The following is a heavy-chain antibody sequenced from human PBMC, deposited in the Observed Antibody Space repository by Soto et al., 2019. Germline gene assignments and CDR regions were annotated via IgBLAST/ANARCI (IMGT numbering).Heavy chain of an antibody. V-gene: IGHV1-69*13. CDR3: ARDGQQLVRGYYYYGMDV. CDR1: GGTFSSYA. Sequence: SVKVSCKASGGTFSSYAISWVRQAPGQGLEWMGGIIPIFGTANYAQKFQGRVTITADESTSTAYMELSSLRSEDTDVYYCARDGQQLVRGYYYYGMDVWGQGTTVTVSS. CDR2: IIPIFGTA. J-gene: IGHJ6*02. D-gene: IGHD6-6*01.